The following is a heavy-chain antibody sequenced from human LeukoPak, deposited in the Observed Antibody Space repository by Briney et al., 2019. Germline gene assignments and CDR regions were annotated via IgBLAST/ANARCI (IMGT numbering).Heavy chain of an antibody. CDR3: AKSKTAVTTGYLDY. CDR2: ISWDGGST. V-gene: IGHV3-43*01. J-gene: IGHJ4*02. Sequence: GGSLRLSCAASGFTFDDYTMHWVRQAPGKGLEWVSLISWDGGSTDYADSVKGRFTISRDNSKNSLYLQMNSLRTEDTALYYCAKSKTAVTTGYLDYWGQGTLVTVSS. D-gene: IGHD4-17*01. CDR1: GFTFDDYT.